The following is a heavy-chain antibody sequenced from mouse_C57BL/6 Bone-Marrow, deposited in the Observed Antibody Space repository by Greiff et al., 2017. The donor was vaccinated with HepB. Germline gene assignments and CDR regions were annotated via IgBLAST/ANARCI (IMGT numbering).Heavy chain of an antibody. CDR2: IYPSDSET. V-gene: IGHV1-61*01. J-gene: IGHJ3*01. D-gene: IGHD3-2*02. CDR3: ARGGQLRPFAY. CDR1: GYTFTSYW. Sequence: QVQLQPGAELVRPGSSVKLSCKASGYTFTSYWMDWVKQRPGQGLEWIGNIYPSDSETHYNQKFKDKATLTVDKSSSTAYMQLSSLTSEDSAVYYCARGGQLRPFAYWGQGTLVTVSA.